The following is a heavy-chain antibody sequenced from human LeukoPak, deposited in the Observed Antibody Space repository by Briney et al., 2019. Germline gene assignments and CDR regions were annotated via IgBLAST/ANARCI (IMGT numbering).Heavy chain of an antibody. CDR1: GFTFSDYY. J-gene: IGHJ4*02. CDR3: ARDLSAVAAAFDY. CDR2: ISSSGSTI. D-gene: IGHD6-19*01. V-gene: IGHV3-11*01. Sequence: GGSLRFSCAASGFTFSDYYMSWIRQAPGKGLEWVSYISSSGSTIYYADSVKGRFTISRDNAKNSLYLQMNSLRAEDTAVYYCARDLSAVAAAFDYWGQGTLVTVSS.